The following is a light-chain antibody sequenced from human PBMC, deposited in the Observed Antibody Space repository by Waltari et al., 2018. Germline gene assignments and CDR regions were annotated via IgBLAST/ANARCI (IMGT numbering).Light chain of an antibody. CDR1: NSDVGAYNY. CDR3: ASYTTSDTIV. Sequence: QSVLTQPPSATGSPGQSVTISCTGTNSDVGAYNYVSWYQQHPGKVPKLLIYEVTKRPSGVPDRFSGSKSGNTASLTISGLQADDEADCYCASYTTSDTIVFGTGTGVTVL. J-gene: IGLJ1*01. V-gene: IGLV2-8*01. CDR2: EVT.